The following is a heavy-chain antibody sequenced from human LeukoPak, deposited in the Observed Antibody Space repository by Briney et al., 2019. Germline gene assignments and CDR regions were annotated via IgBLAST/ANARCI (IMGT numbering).Heavy chain of an antibody. V-gene: IGHV1-3*03. J-gene: IGHJ4*02. Sequence: GASVKVSCKASGYTFISYAMHWVRQAPGQRLEWMGWINAGNGNTKYSQEFQGRVTITRDTSASTAYMELSSLRSEDMAVYYCARGPSSAWYTFHYWGQGTLVTVSS. CDR2: INAGNGNT. CDR3: ARGPSSAWYTFHY. CDR1: GYTFISYA. D-gene: IGHD6-19*01.